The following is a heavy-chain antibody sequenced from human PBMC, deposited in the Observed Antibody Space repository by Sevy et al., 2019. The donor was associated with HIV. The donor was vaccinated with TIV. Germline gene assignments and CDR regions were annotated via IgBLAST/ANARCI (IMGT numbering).Heavy chain of an antibody. J-gene: IGHJ6*02. CDR3: ATHYGSGSYSYYYGMDV. CDR1: GFTFSSYE. Sequence: GGSLRLSCAASGFTFSSYEMNWVRQAPGKGLEWVSYISSSGSTIYYADSVKGRFTISRDNAKNSLYLQMNSLRAEDTAVYYCATHYGSGSYSYYYGMDVWGQGTTVTVSS. CDR2: ISSSGSTI. V-gene: IGHV3-48*03. D-gene: IGHD3-10*01.